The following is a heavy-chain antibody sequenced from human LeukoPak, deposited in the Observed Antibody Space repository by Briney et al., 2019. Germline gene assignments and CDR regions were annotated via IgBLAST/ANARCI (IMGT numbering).Heavy chain of an antibody. J-gene: IGHJ5*02. D-gene: IGHD4-17*01. CDR1: VESFSGYY. Sequence: AETLSLTCAVYVESFSGYYWSWIRQPPGKGLEWLGEINHSGSTNYNTSPKSRVTISVDTSKNQFSLKLSSVTAGDTAVYYCASEYGDYEDWFDPWGQGTLVTVSS. CDR2: INHSGST. V-gene: IGHV4-34*01. CDR3: ASEYGDYEDWFDP.